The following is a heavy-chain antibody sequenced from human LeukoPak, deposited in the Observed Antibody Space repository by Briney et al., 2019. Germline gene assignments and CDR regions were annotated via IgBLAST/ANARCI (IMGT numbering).Heavy chain of an antibody. D-gene: IGHD6-6*01. Sequence: SQTLSLTCAISGDIVSTNSAAWNWIRQSPSRGLEWLGRTYYSSKWYNDYAVSVKSRIAINADTSKNQFSLQLNSVTSDDTAVYYCVRAGREYGDSSGGPLFAYWGQGTLVTVSS. J-gene: IGHJ4*02. CDR3: VRAGREYGDSSGGPLFAY. CDR2: TYYSSKWYN. CDR1: GDIVSTNSAA. V-gene: IGHV6-1*01.